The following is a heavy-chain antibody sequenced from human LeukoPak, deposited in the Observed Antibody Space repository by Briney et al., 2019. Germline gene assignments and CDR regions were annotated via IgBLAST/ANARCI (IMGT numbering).Heavy chain of an antibody. J-gene: IGHJ6*03. CDR2: VYHNGET. CDR1: GYSITTNYY. CDR3: VTPRSWELSDMAV. V-gene: IGHV4-38-2*02. Sequence: SETLSLTRTVSGYSITTNYYWAWIRQSPGTGLEWIGSVYHNGETYYNPSLKSRVIISVDTSKNEFSLRLTSVTAADTAVYYCVTPRSWELSDMAVWGKGTTVIVSS. D-gene: IGHD1-26*01.